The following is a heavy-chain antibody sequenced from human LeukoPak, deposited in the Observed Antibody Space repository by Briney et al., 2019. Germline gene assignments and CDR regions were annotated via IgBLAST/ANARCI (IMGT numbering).Heavy chain of an antibody. CDR3: AREKVGYCSGGSCYYNHYYYYGMDV. Sequence: PSETLSLTCTVSGVSISSGSYYWSWLRQPAGKGLEWIGRIYTSGSTNYNPSLKSRVTISVDTSKNQFSLKLSSVTAADTAVYYCAREKVGYCSGGSCYYNHYYYYGMDVWGQGTTVTVSS. J-gene: IGHJ6*02. CDR2: IYTSGST. V-gene: IGHV4-61*02. D-gene: IGHD2-15*01. CDR1: GVSISSGSYY.